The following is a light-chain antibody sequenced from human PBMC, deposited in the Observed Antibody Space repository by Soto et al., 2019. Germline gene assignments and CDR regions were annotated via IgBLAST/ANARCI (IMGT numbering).Light chain of an antibody. J-gene: IGLJ1*01. CDR2: DVS. CDR1: SSDVGGYNY. V-gene: IGLV2-14*01. Sequence: QSALTQPASVSGSPGQSITISCTGTSSDVGGYNYVSWYQQHPGKAPKLMIYDVSNQPSGVSNRFSGSKSGNTASLTISGLQAEDEADYYCSSYTSSSTLLYVFGTGTKLTV. CDR3: SSYTSSSTLLYV.